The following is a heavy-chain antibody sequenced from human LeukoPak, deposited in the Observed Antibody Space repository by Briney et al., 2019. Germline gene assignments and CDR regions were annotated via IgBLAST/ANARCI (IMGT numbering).Heavy chain of an antibody. J-gene: IGHJ4*02. CDR3: AKDRSTTWSFDY. D-gene: IGHD6-13*01. CDR1: GFTFSFSG. CDR2: ISDDGSRK. Sequence: GRSLRLSCAASGFTFSFSGMYWVRQAPGKGREWGAFISDDGSRKYYADSVKGRFTMSRDNSKNTLFLQMNSLRTEDTAVYYCAKDRSTTWSFDYWGQGTLVTVSS. V-gene: IGHV3-30*18.